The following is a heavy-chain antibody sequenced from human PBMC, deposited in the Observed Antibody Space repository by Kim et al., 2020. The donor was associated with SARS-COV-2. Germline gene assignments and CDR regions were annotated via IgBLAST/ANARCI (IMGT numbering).Heavy chain of an antibody. CDR2: IYYSGST. J-gene: IGHJ5*02. CDR3: ARRRYCSSTSCYGWFDP. CDR1: GGSISSSSYY. V-gene: IGHV4-39*01. Sequence: SETLSLTCTVSGGSISSSSYYWGRNRQPPGKGLEWIGSIYYSGSTYYNPSLKSRITISVDTSKNQFFLKLSSVTAADTAVYYCARRRYCSSTSCYGWFDPWGQGTLVTVSS. D-gene: IGHD2-2*01.